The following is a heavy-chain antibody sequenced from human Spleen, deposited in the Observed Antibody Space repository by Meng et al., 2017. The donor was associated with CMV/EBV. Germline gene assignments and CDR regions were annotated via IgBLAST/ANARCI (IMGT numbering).Heavy chain of an antibody. CDR1: GFTFSSYA. D-gene: IGHD3-10*01. Sequence: GGSLRLACASSGFTFSSYAMSWVRQAPGKGLEWVSAISGSGGSTYYADSVKGRFTISRDNSKNTLYLQMNSLRAEDTAVYYCAITMARGIISFYYFGMYVWGQGTTVTVSS. CDR3: AITMARGIISFYYFGMYV. J-gene: IGHJ6*02. CDR2: ISGSGGST. V-gene: IGHV3-23*01.